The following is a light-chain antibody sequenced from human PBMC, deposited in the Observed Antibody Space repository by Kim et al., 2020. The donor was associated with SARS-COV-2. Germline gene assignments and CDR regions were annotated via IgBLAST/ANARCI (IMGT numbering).Light chain of an antibody. Sequence: QPVLTQSPSASASLGASVKLTCTLSSGHTTYAIAWHQQQPEKGPRFLMKVNFDGSHDKGDGIPDRFSGSSSGAERYLAISSLQSEDEADYYCQTWGTGLWVFGGGTQLTVL. V-gene: IGLV4-69*01. CDR2: VNFDGSH. J-gene: IGLJ3*02. CDR3: QTWGTGLWV. CDR1: SGHTTYA.